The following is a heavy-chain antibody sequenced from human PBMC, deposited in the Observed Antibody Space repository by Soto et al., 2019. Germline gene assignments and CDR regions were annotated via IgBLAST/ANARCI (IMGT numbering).Heavy chain of an antibody. V-gene: IGHV3-13*01. CDR3: ARARIYGDSWYFDY. Sequence: PGGSLRLACAASGLTFSSYDMHWVRQATGKGLEWVSAIGTAGDTYYPGSVKGRFTISRENAKNSLYLQMNSLRAGDTAVYYCARARIYGDSWYFDYWGQGTLVTVSS. CDR1: GLTFSSYD. CDR2: IGTAGDT. J-gene: IGHJ4*02. D-gene: IGHD4-17*01.